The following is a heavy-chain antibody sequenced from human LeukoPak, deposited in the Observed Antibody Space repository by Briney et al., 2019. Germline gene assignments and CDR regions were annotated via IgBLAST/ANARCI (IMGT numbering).Heavy chain of an antibody. D-gene: IGHD2-15*01. V-gene: IGHV4-61*02. CDR1: GDSISTGSFY. Sequence: ASQTLSLTCTVSGDSISTGSFYWSWIRQPAGRGLEWIGRIYTSGSTKYNPPLKSRVTISLDASKNQFSLKLISVTAADTAVYYCASSPSASYIVVVVAATLRFDYWGQGTLVTVSS. CDR2: IYTSGST. CDR3: ASSPSASYIVVVVAATLRFDY. J-gene: IGHJ4*02.